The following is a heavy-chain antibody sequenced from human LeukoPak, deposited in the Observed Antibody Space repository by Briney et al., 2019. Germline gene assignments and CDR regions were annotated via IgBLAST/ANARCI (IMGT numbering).Heavy chain of an antibody. Sequence: GGSLRLSCAAPGFTFTGYSMSSVGQAPGKGLEWVSHITSTASTIYYADSVKGRYTISRDNAMNLLYLQMNSPRSEDTAIDYCARKQHLDYWGQGTLVTVSS. V-gene: IGHV3-48*01. J-gene: IGHJ4*02. CDR1: GFTFTGYS. CDR2: ITSTASTI. CDR3: ARKQHLDY.